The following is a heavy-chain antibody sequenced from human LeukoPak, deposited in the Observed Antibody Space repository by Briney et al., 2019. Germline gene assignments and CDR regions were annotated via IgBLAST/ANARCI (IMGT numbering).Heavy chain of an antibody. CDR1: GGSISSYY. V-gene: IGHV4-59*08. J-gene: IGHJ4*02. CDR3: ARSDGYNSDYFDH. Sequence: SETLSLTCTVSGGSISSYYWSWIRQPPGKGLEWIGYIYYSGSTDYNPSLKSRVTISVDTSKNQFSLKLSSVTAADTAVYYCARSDGYNSDYFDHWGQGTLVTVSS. D-gene: IGHD5-24*01. CDR2: IYYSGST.